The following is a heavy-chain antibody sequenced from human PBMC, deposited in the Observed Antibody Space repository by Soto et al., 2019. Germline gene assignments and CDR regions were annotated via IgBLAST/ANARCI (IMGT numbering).Heavy chain of an antibody. CDR2: INHSGIT. Sequence: QVQLQQWGAGLLKPSETLSLTCAVYGGSFSGYYWSWIRQPPGKGLEWIGEINHSGITHYNPSLRSRVTISVDTSKNQFSLKLISVTAADTAVYYCASGMGQRALAYWGQGTLVTVSS. V-gene: IGHV4-34*01. J-gene: IGHJ4*02. D-gene: IGHD6-13*01. CDR1: GGSFSGYY. CDR3: ASGMGQRALAY.